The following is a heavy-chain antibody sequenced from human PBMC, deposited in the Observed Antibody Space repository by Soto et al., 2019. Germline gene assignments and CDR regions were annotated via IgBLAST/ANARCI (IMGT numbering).Heavy chain of an antibody. CDR3: AKLGPDPYYYYYMDV. J-gene: IGHJ6*03. CDR1: GFTFSSYA. V-gene: IGHV3-23*01. D-gene: IGHD3-10*01. Sequence: EVQLLESGGGLIEPGGSLRLSCAASGFTFSSYAMSWVRQAPGKGLAWVSAISGSGGSTYYAVSVKGRFTNSRDNSKNTLYLQMNSLSAEDTVVYYCAKLGPDPYYYYYMDVSGKGTTVTVSS. CDR2: ISGSGGST.